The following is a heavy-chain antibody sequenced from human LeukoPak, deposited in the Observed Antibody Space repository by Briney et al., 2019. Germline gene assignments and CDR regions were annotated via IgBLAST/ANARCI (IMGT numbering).Heavy chain of an antibody. CDR1: GYTFTGYY. D-gene: IGHD5-12*01. J-gene: IGHJ4*02. CDR3: ARVRRHLVATTTKGYFDY. Sequence: ASVKVSCKASGYTFTGYYMHWVRQAPGQGLEWMGWINPNSGGTNYAQKFQGRVTMTRDTSTSTVYMELSSLRSEDTAVYYCARVRRHLVATTTKGYFDYWGQGTLVTVSS. CDR2: INPNSGGT. V-gene: IGHV1-2*02.